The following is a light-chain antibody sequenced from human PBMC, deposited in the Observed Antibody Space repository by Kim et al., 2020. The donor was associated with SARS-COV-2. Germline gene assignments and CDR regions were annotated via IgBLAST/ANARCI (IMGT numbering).Light chain of an antibody. J-gene: IGKJ4*01. CDR3: QQRSNWPPG. CDR2: DTS. V-gene: IGKV3-11*01. CDR1: QTVSI. Sequence: EITLTQSPATLSLSPGERATLSCRASQTVSILAWYQQKPGQPPRLLIYDTSNRATGIPPRFSGSGSGTDFTLTISSLEPEDVAVYYCQQRSNWPPGFGGGTKVDIK.